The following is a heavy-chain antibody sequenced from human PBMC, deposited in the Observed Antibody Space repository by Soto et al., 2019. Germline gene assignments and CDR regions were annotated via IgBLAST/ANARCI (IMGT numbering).Heavy chain of an antibody. CDR3: ARGRGAAADYFDL. Sequence: QVPLVESGGGLVKPGGSLRLSCAVSGFTFSDYYMTWIRQAPGKGLEWVSYISSSTSHTNYADSVKGRFTISRDNAKNSLFLQMNSLRAEDTAVYYCARGRGAAADYFDLWGQGTLVTVSS. V-gene: IGHV3-11*05. CDR1: GFTFSDYY. J-gene: IGHJ4*02. CDR2: ISSSTSHT. D-gene: IGHD6-13*01.